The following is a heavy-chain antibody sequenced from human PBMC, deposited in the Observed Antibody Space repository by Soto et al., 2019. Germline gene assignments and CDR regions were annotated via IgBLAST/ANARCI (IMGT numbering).Heavy chain of an antibody. CDR1: GFSFSDYG. J-gene: IGHJ4*02. CDR2: IWYDGSHK. Sequence: QVQLVESGAGVVQPARSLRLSCAASGFSFSDYGVHWVRQAPGKGLEWVAAIWYDGSHKYHADSVKDRFTISRDNSKNTLYLQMDSLRAEDTAVYYCARGATIERGERDFDYWGQGALVTVSS. CDR3: ARGATIERGERDFDY. V-gene: IGHV3-33*01. D-gene: IGHD4-17*01.